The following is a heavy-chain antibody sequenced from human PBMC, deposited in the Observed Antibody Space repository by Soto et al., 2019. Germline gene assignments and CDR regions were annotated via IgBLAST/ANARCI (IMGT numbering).Heavy chain of an antibody. CDR3: ARFGHPQRKDYYGMDV. Sequence: GEPLKVCCKGSGYSFTSYWIGWVRQMPGKGLEWMGIIYPGDSDTRYSPSFQGQVTISADKSISTAYLQWSSLKASDTAMYYCARFGHPQRKDYYGMDVWGQGTTVTVSS. V-gene: IGHV5-51*01. D-gene: IGHD2-2*01. CDR2: IYPGDSDT. J-gene: IGHJ6*02. CDR1: GYSFTSYW.